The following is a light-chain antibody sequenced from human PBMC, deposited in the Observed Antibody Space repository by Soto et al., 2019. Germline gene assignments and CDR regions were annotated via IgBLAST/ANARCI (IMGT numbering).Light chain of an antibody. CDR3: SSYTSSSSYV. Sequence: QSALTQPASVSGSPGQSITISCTGTSSDVGGYNYVSCYQQHPGKAPKLMIYDVSNRPSGVSNRFSGSNSGNTASLTISGLQAEDEADYYCSSYTSSSSYVFGTGTKVTVL. CDR2: DVS. J-gene: IGLJ1*01. CDR1: SSDVGGYNY. V-gene: IGLV2-14*01.